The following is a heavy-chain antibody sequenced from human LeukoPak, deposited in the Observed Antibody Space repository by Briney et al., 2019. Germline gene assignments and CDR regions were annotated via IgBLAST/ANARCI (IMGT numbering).Heavy chain of an antibody. V-gene: IGHV4-4*09. CDR1: GGSISGYY. D-gene: IGHD1-26*01. CDR3: ATATTIASWFDP. J-gene: IGHJ5*02. CDR2: IYTSEST. Sequence: SETLSLTCSVSGGSISGYYWSWVRQPPGKGLEWIGYIYTSESTNYNPSLKSRVTISVDTSKIQFSLKLSSVTAADTAVYYCATATTIASWFDPWGQGTLVTVSS.